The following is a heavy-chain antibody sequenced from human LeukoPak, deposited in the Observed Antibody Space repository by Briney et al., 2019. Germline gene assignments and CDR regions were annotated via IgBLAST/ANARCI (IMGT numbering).Heavy chain of an antibody. CDR2: FYHSGST. CDR1: GYSISSGYY. V-gene: IGHV4-38-2*01. J-gene: IGHJ4*02. D-gene: IGHD1-26*01. CDR3: ATRRELLWGVCFDY. Sequence: SETLSLTCVVSGYSISSGYYWDWIRQPPGTGLEWIGSFYHSGSTYYNPSLKSRVTISVDTSKNQFSLKLYSVTAADTAVYYCATRRELLWGVCFDYWGQGTLVTVSS.